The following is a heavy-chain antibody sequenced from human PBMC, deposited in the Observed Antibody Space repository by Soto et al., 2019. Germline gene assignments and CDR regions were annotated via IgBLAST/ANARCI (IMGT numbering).Heavy chain of an antibody. CDR3: AKIAVDGTTLYYFDY. D-gene: IGHD6-19*01. CDR2: INSDGSSK. CDR1: GFTFSSYW. Sequence: EVQLVESGGGLVQPGGSLRLSCAASGFTFSSYWMHWVRQAPGKGLVWVSRINSDGSSKSYADSVKGRFTISRDNAKNTLYLQMHSLRAEDTAVYYCAKIAVDGTTLYYFDYWGQGTLVTVSS. J-gene: IGHJ4*02. V-gene: IGHV3-74*01.